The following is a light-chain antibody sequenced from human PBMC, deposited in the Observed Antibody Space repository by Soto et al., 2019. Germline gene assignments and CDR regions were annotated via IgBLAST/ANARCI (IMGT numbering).Light chain of an antibody. Sequence: INRYVNWYQQKPGKTPTLLVYGASTLQSGVPSRFGGGGSGTDFTLTINSVQPEDFASYFCQHTYSTPHTFGQGTKVDIK. CDR3: QHTYSTPHT. J-gene: IGKJ2*01. CDR2: GAS. V-gene: IGKV1-39*01. CDR1: INRY.